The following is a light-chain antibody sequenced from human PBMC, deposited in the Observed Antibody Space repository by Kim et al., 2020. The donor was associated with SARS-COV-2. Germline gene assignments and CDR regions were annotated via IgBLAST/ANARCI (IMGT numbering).Light chain of an antibody. CDR2: GAS. V-gene: IGKV3-20*01. J-gene: IGKJ4*01. CDR3: QQYGSSLIT. CDR1: RSVSGTF. Sequence: PGERVTLSCRASRSVSGTFLAWYQQKPGQAPSLLIYGASSRATGIPDRFSGGGSGTDFTLPISRLEPEDFAVYYCQQYGSSLITFGGGTKV.